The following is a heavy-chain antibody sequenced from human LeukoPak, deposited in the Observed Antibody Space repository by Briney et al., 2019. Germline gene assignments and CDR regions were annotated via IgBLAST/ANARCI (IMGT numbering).Heavy chain of an antibody. V-gene: IGHV1-46*01. J-gene: IGHJ3*01. CDR1: GYTFTNYY. CDR3: TRETSV. Sequence: GASVKVSCKASGYTFTNYYMHWVRQAPGQGLEWMGIINPSGGSTRYAQKFQGRVTMTRDTSTSTVYMELSSLRPDDTAIYYCTRETSVWGQGTMVTVSS. CDR2: INPSGGST.